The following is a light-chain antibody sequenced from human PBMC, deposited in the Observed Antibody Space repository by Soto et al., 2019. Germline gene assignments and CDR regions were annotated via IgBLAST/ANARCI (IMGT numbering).Light chain of an antibody. Sequence: EIVLTQSPGTLSLSPGERATLSCRASQSISSTYLAWYQQKPGQAPRLLIYGASTRATGIPDRFSGSGFGTDFTLTISRLEPEDSAVYDCQQYGSSPITFGQGTRLEI. V-gene: IGKV3-20*01. CDR3: QQYGSSPIT. J-gene: IGKJ5*01. CDR2: GAS. CDR1: QSISSTY.